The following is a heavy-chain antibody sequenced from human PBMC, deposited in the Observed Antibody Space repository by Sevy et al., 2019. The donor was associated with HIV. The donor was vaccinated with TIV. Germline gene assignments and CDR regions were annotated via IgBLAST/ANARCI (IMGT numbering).Heavy chain of an antibody. D-gene: IGHD3-16*01. CDR3: AGDPHSVPHWGFFDS. Sequence: GGSLRLSCEASGFTFTRYTFHWVRQAPGKGLEWVAVVSKEGTNKYYADSVKGRFTISRDNSRNTLYLQMQSLGADDASVYFCAGDPHSVPHWGFFDSWGQGTLVTVSS. CDR2: VSKEGTNK. J-gene: IGHJ4*02. V-gene: IGHV3-30-3*01. CDR1: GFTFTRYT.